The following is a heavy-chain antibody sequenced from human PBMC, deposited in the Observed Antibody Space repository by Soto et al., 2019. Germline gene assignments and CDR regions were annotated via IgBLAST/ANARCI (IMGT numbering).Heavy chain of an antibody. J-gene: IGHJ4*02. CDR3: ARGSCSGGSCYSAY. Sequence: PSETLSLTCTVSGGSIISYYWSWIRQPPGKGLEWIGDIYYSGSTNYNPSLKSRVTISVDTSKNQFSLKLSSVTAADTAVYYCARGSCSGGSCYSAYWGQGTLVTVS. V-gene: IGHV4-59*12. D-gene: IGHD2-15*01. CDR1: GGSIISYY. CDR2: IYYSGST.